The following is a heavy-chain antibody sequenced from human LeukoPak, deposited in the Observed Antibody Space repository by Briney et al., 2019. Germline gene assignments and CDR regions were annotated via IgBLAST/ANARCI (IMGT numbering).Heavy chain of an antibody. V-gene: IGHV3-23*01. Sequence: GGSLRLSCAASGFTFSSYTMSWVRQAPGKGLEWVSSISDSGGNTYYAHSVRGRFTISRDNSKNTLYLQTNSLRAEDTALYYCAKKIPFDSWGQGTLVTVSS. CDR3: AKKIPFDS. CDR1: GFTFSSYT. J-gene: IGHJ4*02. D-gene: IGHD2-21*01. CDR2: ISDSGGNT.